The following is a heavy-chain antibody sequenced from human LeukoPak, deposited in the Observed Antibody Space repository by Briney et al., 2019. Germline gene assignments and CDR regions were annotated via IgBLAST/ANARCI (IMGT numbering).Heavy chain of an antibody. J-gene: IGHJ4*02. CDR1: GFTFSSYS. D-gene: IGHD5-24*01. Sequence: PGGSLRLSCAASGFTFSSYSMNWVRQAPGKGPVWVSRINSDGSSTSYADPVKGRFTISRDNAKNTLYLQMNSLRAEDTAVYYCSRDIGRVGYSWGQGTLVTVST. CDR2: INSDGSST. CDR3: SRDIGRVGYS. V-gene: IGHV3-74*01.